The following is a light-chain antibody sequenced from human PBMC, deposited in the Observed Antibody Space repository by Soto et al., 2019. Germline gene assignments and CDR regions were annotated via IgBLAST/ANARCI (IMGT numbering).Light chain of an antibody. CDR3: QQYGGSPMYT. V-gene: IGKV3-20*01. J-gene: IGKJ2*01. CDR2: GAS. CDR1: QNVNKNY. Sequence: EIVLMQSPGTLSLSPGERATLSCRASQNVNKNYLAWYQQKPGQAPRLLIYGASRRATGIPDRFSGSGSGTDFTLTINRLEPEDFAVYSCQQYGGSPMYTFGQGTKVEIK.